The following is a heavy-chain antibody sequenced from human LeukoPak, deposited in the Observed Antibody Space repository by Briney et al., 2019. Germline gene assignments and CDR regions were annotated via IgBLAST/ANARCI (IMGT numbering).Heavy chain of an antibody. CDR1: GGSFSGYY. CDR3: ARGPRWFDP. V-gene: IGHV4-34*01. Sequence: SETLSLTCAVYGGSFSGYYWSWIRQPPGKGLVWIGEINHSGSTNYNPSLKSRVTISVDTSKNQFSLKLSSVTAADTAVYYCARGPRWFDPWGQGTLVTVSS. J-gene: IGHJ5*02. CDR2: INHSGST.